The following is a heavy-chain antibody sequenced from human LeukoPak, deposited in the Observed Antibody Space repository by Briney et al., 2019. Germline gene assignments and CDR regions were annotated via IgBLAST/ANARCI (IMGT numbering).Heavy chain of an antibody. D-gene: IGHD6-13*01. J-gene: IGHJ4*02. CDR1: GFIFSNYG. V-gene: IGHV3-30*18. Sequence: GGSLRLSCAASGFIFSNYGMYWVRQAPGNGLEWVAVISYDGSNKYYADSVKGRFTISRDNSKNTLSLQMNSLRAEDTAVYYCAKEGHGGSSWPYYFDYWGQGTLVTVSS. CDR3: AKEGHGGSSWPYYFDY. CDR2: ISYDGSNK.